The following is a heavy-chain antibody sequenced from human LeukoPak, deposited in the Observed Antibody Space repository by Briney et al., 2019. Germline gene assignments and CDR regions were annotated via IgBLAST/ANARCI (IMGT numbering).Heavy chain of an antibody. J-gene: IGHJ3*02. D-gene: IGHD2-2*01. CDR1: RFNFNSFG. CDR3: ARAEVIVPEVVAFDI. CDR2: ISTSSGYI. Sequence: PGGSLRLSCAASRFNFNSFGMGWVRQPPGKGLEWVSSISTSSGYIFYADSLKGRVTISRDNAKNSLYLQMNSLRAEDTAVYYCARAEVIVPEVVAFDIWGQGTMATVSS. V-gene: IGHV3-21*06.